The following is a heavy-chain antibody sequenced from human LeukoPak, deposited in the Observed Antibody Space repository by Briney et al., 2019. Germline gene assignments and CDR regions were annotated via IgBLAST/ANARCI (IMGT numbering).Heavy chain of an antibody. D-gene: IGHD3-22*01. CDR2: IYPGDSDT. Sequence: GESLKISCKGSGSSFTSYWIGWVRRLPEKGLEGMGIIYPGDSDTRYSPSFQGQVTISADKSISTAYLQWSSLKASDTAMYYCARVGTYYYDSSGYFDYWGQGTLVTVSS. CDR1: GSSFTSYW. V-gene: IGHV5-51*01. CDR3: ARVGTYYYDSSGYFDY. J-gene: IGHJ4*02.